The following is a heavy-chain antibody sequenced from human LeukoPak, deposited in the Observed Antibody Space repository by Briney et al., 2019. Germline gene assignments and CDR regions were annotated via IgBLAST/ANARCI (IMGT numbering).Heavy chain of an antibody. CDR3: ARDKDKWFGFMDV. D-gene: IGHD3-10*01. Sequence: ASVKVSCKASGYTFTGYYMHWVRQAPGQGLEWMGWINPNSGGTNYAQKFQGRVTMTRDTSISTAYMELSRLRSDDTAVYYCARDKDKWFGFMDVWGQGTTVTVSS. J-gene: IGHJ6*02. CDR1: GYTFTGYY. CDR2: INPNSGGT. V-gene: IGHV1-2*02.